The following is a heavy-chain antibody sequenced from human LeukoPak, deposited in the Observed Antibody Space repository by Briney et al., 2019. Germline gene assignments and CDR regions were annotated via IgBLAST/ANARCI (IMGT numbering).Heavy chain of an antibody. Sequence: SETLSLTCTVSGGSISSGGYYWSWIRQHPGKGLEWIGYIYYSGSTYYNPSLKSRVTISVDTSKNQFSLKLSSVTAADTAVYYCARGHRITSYYFDYWGQGTLVTVSS. CDR2: IYYSGST. D-gene: IGHD3-10*01. J-gene: IGHJ4*02. CDR3: ARGHRITSYYFDY. V-gene: IGHV4-31*03. CDR1: GGSISSGGYY.